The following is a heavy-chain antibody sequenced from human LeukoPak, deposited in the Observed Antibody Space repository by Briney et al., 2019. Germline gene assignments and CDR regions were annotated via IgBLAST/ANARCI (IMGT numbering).Heavy chain of an antibody. Sequence: GGSLRLSCAASGFTFSSHSMNWVRQAPGKGLEWVSYISESSSTIYYADSVKGRFTISRDNAKNSLYLQMNSLRAEDTAVYYCVRDRKHRQEAFDIWGQGTMVTVSS. CDR2: ISESSSTI. CDR1: GFTFSSHS. CDR3: VRDRKHRQEAFDI. J-gene: IGHJ3*02. V-gene: IGHV3-48*01.